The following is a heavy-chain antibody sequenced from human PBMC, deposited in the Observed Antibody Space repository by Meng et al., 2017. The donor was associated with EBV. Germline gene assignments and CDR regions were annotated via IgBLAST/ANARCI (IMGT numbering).Heavy chain of an antibody. D-gene: IGHD3-10*01. CDR3: ASESGRGYTPDY. V-gene: IGHV1-69*01. Sequence: QLQLVQSAAEVKKPGSSVKVSCKISGGPFRYYAISWVRQAPGQGLEWLGGFLPRLGAPNYAQKFHGRVKITADESTSTHYMDLSSLRSEDTAIYYCASESGRGYTPDYWGQGTLVTVSS. CDR1: GGPFRYYA. CDR2: FLPRLGAP. J-gene: IGHJ4*02.